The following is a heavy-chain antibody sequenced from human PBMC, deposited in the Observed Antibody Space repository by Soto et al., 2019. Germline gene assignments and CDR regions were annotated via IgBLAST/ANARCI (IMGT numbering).Heavy chain of an antibody. CDR1: GYTFTSYY. J-gene: IGHJ4*02. Sequence: ASVTVSCTASGYTFTSYYMHWVRQAPGQGLEWMGIINPSGGSTSYAQKFQGRVTMTRDTSTSTVYMELSSLRSEDTAVYYCARARMYYDFWSGYYLGGQTFDYWGQGTLVTVSS. V-gene: IGHV1-46*01. D-gene: IGHD3-3*01. CDR3: ARARMYYDFWSGYYLGGQTFDY. CDR2: INPSGGST.